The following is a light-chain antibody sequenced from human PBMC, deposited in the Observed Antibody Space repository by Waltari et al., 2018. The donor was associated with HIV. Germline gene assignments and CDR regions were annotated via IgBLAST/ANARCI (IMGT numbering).Light chain of an antibody. CDR2: RNN. V-gene: IGLV1-47*01. Sequence: QSVLTQPPSASGTPGQRVTISCSGSSSSIGSNYVSWYQQFPGTAPKLLIYRNNQRPSGFPDRFSGSKSGTSASLAISGLRSEDEADYYCAAWDDSLSGYVFGTGTKVTVL. CDR3: AAWDDSLSGYV. J-gene: IGLJ1*01. CDR1: SSSIGSNY.